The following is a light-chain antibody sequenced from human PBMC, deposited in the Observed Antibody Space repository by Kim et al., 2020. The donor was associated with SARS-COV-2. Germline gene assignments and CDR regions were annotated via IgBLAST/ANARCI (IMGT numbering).Light chain of an antibody. CDR3: VQDLQTLPT. J-gene: IGKJ4*01. CDR2: LCV. V-gene: IGKV2-28*01. Sequence: PGPTSCRASRSVLHSNGYTYLDWCLRRRGQSRHIPIYLCVKRASGVPDRFSGSGSGTEFTLRISILEAVGVGVYYCVQDLQTLPTFGGGSKV. CDR1: RSVLHSNGYTY.